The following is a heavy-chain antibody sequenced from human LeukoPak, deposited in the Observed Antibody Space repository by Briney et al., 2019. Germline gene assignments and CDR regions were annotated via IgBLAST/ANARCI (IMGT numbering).Heavy chain of an antibody. CDR1: GFTFTRSA. CDR2: IVVGSGNT. D-gene: IGHD6-6*01. V-gene: IGHV1-58*02. J-gene: IGHJ4*02. Sequence: SVKVSCKASGFTFTRSAMQWVRQARGQRLEWIGWIVVGSGNTNYAQKFQERVTITRDMSTSTVYMELSSLRSEDTAVYYCARGGAARPEGYWGQGTLVTVSS. CDR3: ARGGAARPEGY.